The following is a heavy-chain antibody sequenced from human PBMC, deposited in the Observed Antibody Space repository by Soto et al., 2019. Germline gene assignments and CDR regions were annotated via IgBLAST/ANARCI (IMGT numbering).Heavy chain of an antibody. CDR3: ARNQWLAAAGALFDY. Sequence: SETLSLTCTVSGGSISSYYWSWIRQPAGKGPEWIGRIYTSGSTNYNPSLKSRVTTSVDTSKNQFSLKLSSVTAADTAVYYCARNQWLAAAGALFDYWGQGTLVTVSS. V-gene: IGHV4-4*07. D-gene: IGHD6-13*01. CDR2: IYTSGST. CDR1: GGSISSYY. J-gene: IGHJ4*02.